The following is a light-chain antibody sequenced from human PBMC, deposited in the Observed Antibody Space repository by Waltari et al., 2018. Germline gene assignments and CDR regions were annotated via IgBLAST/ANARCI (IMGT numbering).Light chain of an antibody. CDR1: QTVNTY. V-gene: IGKV3-11*01. Sequence: EIVLTQSPATLSLSPGERATISCRASQTVNTYLAWYQQKPGQAPRLLIYDASERATGIPARFSGSGSGTDFTLTISSLETEDFAVYYCQQRLNWPLTFGGGTKVEI. CDR2: DAS. J-gene: IGKJ4*01. CDR3: QQRLNWPLT.